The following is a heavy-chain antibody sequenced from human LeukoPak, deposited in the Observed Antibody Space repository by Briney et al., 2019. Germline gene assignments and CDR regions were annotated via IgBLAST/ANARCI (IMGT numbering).Heavy chain of an antibody. CDR3: AKDMLVDHYYYDRREDSFDY. CDR2: ISGDGGST. J-gene: IGHJ4*02. Sequence: QTGGSLRLSCAASGFTFDDHAMHWVRQAPGKGLEWVSLISGDGGSTYYADSVKGRFTISRDNSKNSLYLQMNSLRTEGTALYYCAKDMLVDHYYYDRREDSFDYWGQGTLVTVSS. CDR1: GFTFDDHA. V-gene: IGHV3-43*02. D-gene: IGHD3-22*01.